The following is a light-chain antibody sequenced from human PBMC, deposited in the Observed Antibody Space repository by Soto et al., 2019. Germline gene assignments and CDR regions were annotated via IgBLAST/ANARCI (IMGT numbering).Light chain of an antibody. CDR3: EAPDASRHGHVV. V-gene: IGLV1-44*01. J-gene: IGLJ3*02. CDR1: SSNIGSNT. Sequence: QSVLTQPPSASGTPGQRVTISCSGSSSNIGSNTVNWYQQLPGTAPKLLIYSNNQRPSGVPDRCSGSKSGTSASLAIGGLQATDYAAHYCEAPDASRHGHVVVGGGTKLTVL. CDR2: SNN.